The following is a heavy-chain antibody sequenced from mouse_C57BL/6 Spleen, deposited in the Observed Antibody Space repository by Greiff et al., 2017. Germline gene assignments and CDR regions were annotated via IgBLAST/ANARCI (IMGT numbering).Heavy chain of an antibody. CDR1: GYAFSSYW. J-gene: IGHJ2*01. D-gene: IGHD1-1*01. CDR2: IYPGDGDT. CDR3: ARGRGYYGSSSLDY. Sequence: QVQLQQSGAELVKPGASVKISCKASGYAFSSYWMNWVKQRPGKGLEWIGQIYPGDGDTNYNGKFKGKATLTADKSSSTAYMQLSSLTSEDSAVYFCARGRGYYGSSSLDYWGQGTTRTVSS. V-gene: IGHV1-80*01.